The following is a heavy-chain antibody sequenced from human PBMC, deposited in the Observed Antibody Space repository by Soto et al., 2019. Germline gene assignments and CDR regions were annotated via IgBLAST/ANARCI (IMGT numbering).Heavy chain of an antibody. J-gene: IGHJ4*02. V-gene: IGHV1-69*06. D-gene: IGHD3-3*01. CDR3: ARSGFGVLEKRFDY. Sequence: CVXVSFKSYLGTFSIYAIICLRQAPGQGLEWMGGIIPIFGTAKYAQKFQGRVTITADKSTSTAYMELSSLRSEDTAVYYCARSGFGVLEKRFDYWGQGTLVTVSS. CDR1: LGTFSIYA. CDR2: IIPIFGTA.